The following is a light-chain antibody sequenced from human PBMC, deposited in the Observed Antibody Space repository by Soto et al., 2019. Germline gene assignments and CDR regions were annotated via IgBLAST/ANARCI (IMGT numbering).Light chain of an antibody. CDR2: GAS. CDR3: QQYGSSPPIT. Sequence: EIVLTQSPGTLSLSPGERATLSCRASQSVNNYLAWYQQKPCQAPRLLIYGASSRATGIPDRFSGSGSGTDFILTISRLEPEDFAVDDCQQYGSSPPITFGQGT. CDR1: QSVNNY. J-gene: IGKJ5*01. V-gene: IGKV3-20*01.